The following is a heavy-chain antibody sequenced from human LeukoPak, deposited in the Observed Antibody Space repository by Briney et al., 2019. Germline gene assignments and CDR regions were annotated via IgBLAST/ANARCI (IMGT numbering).Heavy chain of an antibody. CDR2: IYYSGST. D-gene: IGHD3-10*01. CDR1: GGSISSGGCY. J-gene: IGHJ4*02. Sequence: PSQTLSLTCTVSGGSISSGGCYWSWIRQHPGKGLEWIGYIYYSGSTYYNPSLKSRVTISVDTSKNQFSLKLSSVTAADTAVYYCARGRGYGSGSPLAYWGQGTLVTVSS. CDR3: ARGRGYGSGSPLAY. V-gene: IGHV4-31*03.